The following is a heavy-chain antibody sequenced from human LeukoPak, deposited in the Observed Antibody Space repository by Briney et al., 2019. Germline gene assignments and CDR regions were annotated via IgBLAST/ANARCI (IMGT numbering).Heavy chain of an antibody. CDR1: GGSFSGYY. J-gene: IGHJ5*02. Sequence: SETLSLTCAVYGGSFSGYYWSWIRQPPGKGLEWIGEINHSGSTNYNPSLKSRVTISVATSKNPLSLKLSSVTAADTAVYYCARGGTIFGVVLFDPWGQGALVTVSS. D-gene: IGHD3-3*01. CDR2: INHSGST. V-gene: IGHV4-34*01. CDR3: ARGGTIFGVVLFDP.